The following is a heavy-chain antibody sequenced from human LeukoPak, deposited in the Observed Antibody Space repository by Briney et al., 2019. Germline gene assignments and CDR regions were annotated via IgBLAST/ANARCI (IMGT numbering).Heavy chain of an antibody. V-gene: IGHV1-2*02. D-gene: IGHD6-13*01. J-gene: IGHJ4*01. CDR2: INPNNGAT. Sequence: ASVKVSCKASGYTFTGQCLHWVRQAPGQGLEWMGWINPNNGATNYAQTFQGRVTMTRDTSISTAYMELSRLRSDDTAVYYCAGEAAATTQASEYYFDYWGHGTLVTVSS. CDR3: AGEAAATTQASEYYFDY. CDR1: GYTFTGQC.